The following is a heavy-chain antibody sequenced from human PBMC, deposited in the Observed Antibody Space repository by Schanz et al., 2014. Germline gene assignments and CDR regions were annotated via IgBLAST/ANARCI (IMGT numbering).Heavy chain of an antibody. CDR2: VSRSTPDI. D-gene: IGHD6-13*01. CDR3: VSQTGSPNY. Sequence: EVQLVESGGGLVQPGGSLRLSCTASGFTFSIYSMNWVRQAPGKGLEWVSYVSRSTPDIYYADSVKGRFTISSDNSKSTLYLQMSSLRAEDTAVYYCVSQTGSPNYWGQGTLVTVSS. CDR1: GFTFSIYS. J-gene: IGHJ4*02. V-gene: IGHV3-48*01.